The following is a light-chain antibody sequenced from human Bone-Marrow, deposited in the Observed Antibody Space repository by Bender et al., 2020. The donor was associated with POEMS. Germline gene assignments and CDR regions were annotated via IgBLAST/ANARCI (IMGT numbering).Light chain of an antibody. CDR3: CSYAGTSV. CDR2: DVT. Sequence: QSALTQPRSVSASPGQSVTISCIGTSSDVGGYNYVSWFQQHPGKAPKLMIYDVTKRPSGVPGRFSGSKSGNTASLTISGLQAEDEADYYCCSYAGTSVFGTGTEVTVL. CDR1: SSDVGGYNY. J-gene: IGLJ1*01. V-gene: IGLV2-11*01.